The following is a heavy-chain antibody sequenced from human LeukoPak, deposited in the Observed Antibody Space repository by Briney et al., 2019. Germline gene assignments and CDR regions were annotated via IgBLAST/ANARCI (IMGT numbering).Heavy chain of an antibody. CDR3: ARLNYYGDYHPTTGAFDI. CDR2: IRFGGSSR. J-gene: IGHJ3*02. CDR1: GFTFGTYG. D-gene: IGHD4-17*01. V-gene: IGHV3-30*02. Sequence: GGSLRLSCAASGFTFGTYGMHWVRQAPGKGLEWVAFIRFGGSSRYYADSVKGRFTISRDNSKNTLYLQMNSLRAEDTAVYYCARLNYYGDYHPTTGAFDIWGQGTMVTVSS.